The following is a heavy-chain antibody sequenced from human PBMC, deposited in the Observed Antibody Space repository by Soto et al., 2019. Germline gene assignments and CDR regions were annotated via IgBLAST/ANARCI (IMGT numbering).Heavy chain of an antibody. Sequence: PGGSLRLSCAASGFTFSSYGMHWVRQAPGKGLEWVAVISYDGSNKYYADSVKGRFTISRDNSKNTLYLQMNSLRAEDTAVYYCAKSVPSGYSVFFDYWGQGTLVTVSS. D-gene: IGHD3-22*01. CDR3: AKSVPSGYSVFFDY. V-gene: IGHV3-30*18. CDR1: GFTFSSYG. CDR2: ISYDGSNK. J-gene: IGHJ4*02.